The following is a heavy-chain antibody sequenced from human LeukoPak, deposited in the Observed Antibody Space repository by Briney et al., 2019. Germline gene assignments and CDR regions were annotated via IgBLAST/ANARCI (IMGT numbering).Heavy chain of an antibody. CDR2: ISISVGST. CDR3: AKGGGSYFFDY. CDR1: GFTFSDNA. Sequence: GGSLRLSCAASGFTFSDNAMSWVRQAPGKGLEWVSAISISVGSTYYADSVKGRFTISRDNSKNTLYVQMNSLRAEDTAVYYCAKGGGSYFFDYWGQGTLVTVAS. V-gene: IGHV3-23*01. D-gene: IGHD2-15*01. J-gene: IGHJ4*02.